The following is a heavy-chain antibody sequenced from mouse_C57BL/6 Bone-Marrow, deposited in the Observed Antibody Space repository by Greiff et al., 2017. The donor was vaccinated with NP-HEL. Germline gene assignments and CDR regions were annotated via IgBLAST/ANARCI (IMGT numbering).Heavy chain of an antibody. J-gene: IGHJ1*03. D-gene: IGHD2-1*01. CDR1: GYTFTSYW. Sequence: QVQLQQPGAELVKPGASVKLSCKASGYTFTSYWMQWVKQRPGQGLEWIGEIDPSDSYTNYNQKFKGKATLTVDTSSSTAYMQLSSLTSEDSAVYYCARARGPYGNYWYFDVWGTGTTVTVSS. V-gene: IGHV1-50*01. CDR2: IDPSDSYT. CDR3: ARARGPYGNYWYFDV.